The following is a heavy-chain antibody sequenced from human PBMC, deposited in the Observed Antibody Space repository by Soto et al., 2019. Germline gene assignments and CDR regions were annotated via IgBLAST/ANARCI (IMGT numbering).Heavy chain of an antibody. Sequence: EVQLVESGGGLVQPGGSLRLXCTAXXXXXSSYXMVWVRQAPGKGLEWVSYISSSSSSIYYADSVKGRFSTSRDNAKNSTSLQMNSLRVEDTGVYYCARELGFDAVARMDVWGQGTTVTVSS. D-gene: IGHD6-19*01. J-gene: IGHJ6*02. CDR2: ISSSSSSI. CDR1: XXXXSSYX. CDR3: ARELGFDAVARMDV. V-gene: IGHV3-48*01.